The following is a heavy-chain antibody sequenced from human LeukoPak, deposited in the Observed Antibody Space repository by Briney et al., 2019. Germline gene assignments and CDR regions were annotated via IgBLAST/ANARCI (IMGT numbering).Heavy chain of an antibody. J-gene: IGHJ4*02. CDR3: ARDTYYYDSSGYYYGY. D-gene: IGHD3-22*01. V-gene: IGHV1-18*01. CDR2: ISAYNGNT. CDR1: GYTFTSYG. Sequence: ASVKVSCKASGYTFTSYGISWVRQAPGQGLEWMGWISAYNGNTNYAQKLQGRVTMTTDTSTSTAYMELRSLRSDDTAVYYCARDTYYYDSSGYYYGYWGQGTLVTVSS.